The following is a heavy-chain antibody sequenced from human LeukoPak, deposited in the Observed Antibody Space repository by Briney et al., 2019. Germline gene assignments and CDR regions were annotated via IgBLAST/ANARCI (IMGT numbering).Heavy chain of an antibody. CDR2: IYYSGST. D-gene: IGHD4-17*01. CDR3: ARAGGLTVTTFY. J-gene: IGHJ4*02. Sequence: SETLSLTCTVSGGSISSSSYYWGWIRQPPGKGLEWIGSIYYSGSTYYNPSLKSRVTISVDTSKNQFSLKLSSVTAADTAVYYCARAGGLTVTTFYWGQGTLVTVSS. CDR1: GGSISSSSYY. V-gene: IGHV4-39*07.